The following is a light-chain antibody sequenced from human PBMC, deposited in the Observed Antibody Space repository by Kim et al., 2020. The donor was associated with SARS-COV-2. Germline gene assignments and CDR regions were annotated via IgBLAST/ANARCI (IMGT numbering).Light chain of an antibody. J-gene: IGLJ2*01. CDR1: DVGNYY. CDR2: GEG. Sequence: SSELTQDPAVSVALGQTARLTCQGDDVGNYYANWYQQKPRQAPILVMYGEGNRPSGIPDRFSGSISGNTASLTITGARAEDEADYYCDSRDRSGNFVIFGGGTQLTVL. V-gene: IGLV3-19*01. CDR3: DSRDRSGNFVI.